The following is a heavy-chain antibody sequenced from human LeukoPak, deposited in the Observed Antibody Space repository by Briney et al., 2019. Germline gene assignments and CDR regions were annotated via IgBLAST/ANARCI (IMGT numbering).Heavy chain of an antibody. D-gene: IGHD1-26*01. CDR1: GFTFSSYW. CDR3: AKAHVGATLRSPLGY. J-gene: IGHJ4*02. Sequence: PGGSLRLSCAASGFTFSSYWMHWVRQAPGKGLVWVSRINSDGSSTSYADSVKGRFTISRDNAKNTLYLQMNSLRAEDTAVYYCAKAHVGATLRSPLGYWGQGTLVTVSS. V-gene: IGHV3-74*01. CDR2: INSDGSST.